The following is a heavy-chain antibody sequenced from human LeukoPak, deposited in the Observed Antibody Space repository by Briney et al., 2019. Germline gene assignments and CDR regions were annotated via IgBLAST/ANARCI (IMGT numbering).Heavy chain of an antibody. V-gene: IGHV3-21*01. Sequence: GGSLRLSCAASGFTFTEYWMNWVRQAPGKGLEWVSSISSSSSYIYYADSVKGRFTISRDNARNSLYLQMNSLRAEDTAVYYCARASYCSSTSCYFSAFFFDYWGQGTLVTVSS. D-gene: IGHD2-2*01. CDR2: ISSSSSYI. CDR3: ARASYCSSTSCYFSAFFFDY. J-gene: IGHJ4*02. CDR1: GFTFTEYW.